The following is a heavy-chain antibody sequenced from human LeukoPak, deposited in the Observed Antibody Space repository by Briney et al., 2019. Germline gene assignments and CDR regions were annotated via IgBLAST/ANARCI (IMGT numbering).Heavy chain of an antibody. J-gene: IGHJ4*02. Sequence: GGSLRLSCAASVFTFISYAMSWVRQAPGKGLEWVSAISGSGGSTYYADSVKGQFTISRDNSKNTLYLQMNSLRAEDTAVYYCAKDRVLMVYDLFDYWGQGTLVTVSS. D-gene: IGHD2-8*01. CDR1: VFTFISYA. CDR3: AKDRVLMVYDLFDY. CDR2: ISGSGGST. V-gene: IGHV3-23*01.